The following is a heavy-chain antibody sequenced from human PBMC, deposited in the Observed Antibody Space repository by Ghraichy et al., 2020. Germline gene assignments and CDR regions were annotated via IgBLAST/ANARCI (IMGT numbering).Heavy chain of an antibody. Sequence: ASVKVSCKASGYTFTGYYMHWVRQAPGQGLEWMGWINPNSGGTNYAQKFQGRVTMTRDTSISTAYMELSRLRSDDTAVYYCAREPFSYGGDWFDPWGQGTLVSVSS. CDR2: INPNSGGT. CDR3: AREPFSYGGDWFDP. J-gene: IGHJ5*02. V-gene: IGHV1-2*02. CDR1: GYTFTGYY. D-gene: IGHD5-18*01.